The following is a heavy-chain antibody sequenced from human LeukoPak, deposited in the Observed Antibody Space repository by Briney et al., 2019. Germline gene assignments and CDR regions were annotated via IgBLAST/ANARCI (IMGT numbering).Heavy chain of an antibody. D-gene: IGHD5-18*01. CDR2: IYYSGST. J-gene: IGHJ4*02. V-gene: IGHV4-39*01. Sequence: SETLSLTCTVSGVSISSDTHYWGWIRQPPGKELEWIGSIYYSGSTFYSPSLKSRVTISVDTSKNQFSLKLSSVTAADTAVYYCASITVDTAMVYFDYWGQGTLVTVSS. CDR1: GVSISSDTHY. CDR3: ASITVDTAMVYFDY.